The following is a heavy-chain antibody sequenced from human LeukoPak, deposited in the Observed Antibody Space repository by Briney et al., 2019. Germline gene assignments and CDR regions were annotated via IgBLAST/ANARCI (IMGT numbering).Heavy chain of an antibody. V-gene: IGHV4-39*07. CDR3: ARFGSGWHYFDY. CDR1: GGSIVSSTFY. D-gene: IGHD6-19*01. CDR2: INHSGST. Sequence: PSETLSLTCSVSGGSIVSSTFYWGWVRQPPGKGLEWIGEINHSGSTNYNPSLKSRVTISVDTSKNQFSLKLSSVTAADTAVYYCARFGSGWHYFDYWGQGTLVTVSS. J-gene: IGHJ4*02.